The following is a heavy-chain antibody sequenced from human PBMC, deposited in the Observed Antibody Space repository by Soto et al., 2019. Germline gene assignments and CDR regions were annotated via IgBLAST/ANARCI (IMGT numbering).Heavy chain of an antibody. CDR3: ARVPYYYGSGSYYNFDY. CDR2: TYYRSKWYN. J-gene: IGHJ4*02. Sequence: SQTLSLTCAISGDSVSSNSAAWNWIRQSPSRGLDWLGRTYYRSKWYNDYAVSVKSRITINPDTSKNQFSLQLNSVTPEDTAVYYCARVPYYYGSGSYYNFDYWGQGTLVTVSS. CDR1: GDSVSSNSAA. D-gene: IGHD3-10*01. V-gene: IGHV6-1*01.